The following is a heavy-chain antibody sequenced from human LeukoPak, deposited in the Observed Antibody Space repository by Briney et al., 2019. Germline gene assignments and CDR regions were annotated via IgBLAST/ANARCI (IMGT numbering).Heavy chain of an antibody. D-gene: IGHD6-19*01. V-gene: IGHV2-5*02. J-gene: IGHJ4*02. Sequence: ESGPTLVKPTQTLTLTCTFSGFSLSTSGVGVGWIRQPPGKALEWLSLIYWDDDKRYSPSLKSRLTITKDTSKNQVVLTMTNMDPVDTATYYCAHRHSSGWTTRTYYFDYWGQGTLVTVSS. CDR1: GFSLSTSGVG. CDR2: IYWDDDK. CDR3: AHRHSSGWTTRTYYFDY.